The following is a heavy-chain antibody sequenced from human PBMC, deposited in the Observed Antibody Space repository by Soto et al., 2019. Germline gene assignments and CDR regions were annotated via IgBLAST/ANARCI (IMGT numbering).Heavy chain of an antibody. CDR1: GGSISSYY. V-gene: IGHV4-4*07. CDR3: ARDRRSGWLHWGDP. CDR2: IYTSGST. Sequence: SEPLSLTCTVSGGSISSYYWSWIRQPAGKGLEWIGRIYTSGSTNYNPSLKSRVTMSVDTSKNQFSLKLSSVTAADTAVYYCARDRRSGWLHWGDPWGQGTLVTV. J-gene: IGHJ5*02. D-gene: IGHD6-19*01.